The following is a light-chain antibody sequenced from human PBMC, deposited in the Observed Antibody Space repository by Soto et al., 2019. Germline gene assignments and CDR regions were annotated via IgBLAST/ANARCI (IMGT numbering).Light chain of an antibody. CDR2: EVS. Sequence: QSALAQPASVSGSPGQSITISCTGTSSDVGAYDFVSWYQQHPDKAPKLMIYEVSNRPSGVSYRFSGSKSVNTATLTISGLQAEDEADHYCSSYTLSSTRVFGTGSKGTI. V-gene: IGLV2-14*03. CDR3: SSYTLSSTRV. CDR1: SSDVGAYDF. J-gene: IGLJ1*01.